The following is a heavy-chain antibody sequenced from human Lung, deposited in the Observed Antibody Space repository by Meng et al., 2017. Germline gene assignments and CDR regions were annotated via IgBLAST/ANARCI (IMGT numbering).Heavy chain of an antibody. Sequence: VQLQQLGAGLLKPSATLSLTCVVSGGSFSDYYWSWIRHPPGKGLEWIGEINHSGSTNYNPSLESRATISVDTSQNNLSLKLSSVTAADSAVYYCARGPTTMAHDFDYWGQGTLVTVSS. D-gene: IGHD4-11*01. J-gene: IGHJ4*02. V-gene: IGHV4-34*01. CDR1: GGSFSDYY. CDR3: ARGPTTMAHDFDY. CDR2: INHSGST.